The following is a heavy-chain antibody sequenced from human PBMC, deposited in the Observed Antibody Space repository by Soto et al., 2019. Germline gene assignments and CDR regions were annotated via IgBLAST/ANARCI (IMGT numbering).Heavy chain of an antibody. Sequence: VQSLKISCKGSGYSFTSYWIGWERQMPGKGMEWMGIIYPGDSDTRYSPSFQGQVTISADKSISTAYLQWSSLKASDTAMYYCARHQETYYDFWSGYYTGLSADNWFDPWGQGTLVTVSS. V-gene: IGHV5-51*01. CDR1: GYSFTSYW. J-gene: IGHJ5*02. CDR2: IYPGDSDT. CDR3: ARHQETYYDFWSGYYTGLSADNWFDP. D-gene: IGHD3-3*01.